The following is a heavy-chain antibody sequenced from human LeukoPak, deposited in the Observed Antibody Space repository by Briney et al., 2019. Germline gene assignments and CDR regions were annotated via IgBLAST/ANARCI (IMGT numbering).Heavy chain of an antibody. Sequence: SQTLSLTCTVSGGSISSGGSYWSWIRQHPGKGLEWIGSIYYSGSSYYNPSLKSRVTISVDTSKNQFSLKLSSVTAADTAVYYCARGRDSSSFDYWGQGTLVTVSS. D-gene: IGHD6-13*01. J-gene: IGHJ4*02. CDR1: GGSISSGGSY. CDR3: ARGRDSSSFDY. CDR2: IYYSGSS. V-gene: IGHV4-39*01.